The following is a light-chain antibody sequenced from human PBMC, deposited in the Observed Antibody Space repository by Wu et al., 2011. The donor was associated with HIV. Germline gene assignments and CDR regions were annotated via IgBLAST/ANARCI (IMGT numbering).Light chain of an antibody. CDR3: QQYVSSPT. CDR2: DAS. V-gene: IGKV3-11*01. J-gene: IGKJ5*01. Sequence: RASQSVSSFLAWYQQKPGQAPRLLIYDASNRDTGIPARFSGGGSGTDFTLTISRLEPEDSAVYFCQQYVSSPTFGQGTRLEIK. CDR1: QSVSSF.